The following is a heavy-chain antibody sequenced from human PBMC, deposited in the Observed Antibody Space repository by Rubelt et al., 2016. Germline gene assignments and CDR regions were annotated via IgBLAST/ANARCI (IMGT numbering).Heavy chain of an antibody. CDR1: GFGFSDSW. J-gene: IGHJ4*02. CDR3: ASGRDPFDY. CDR2: ISSDNSYT. Sequence: GGGLVQPGGSLRLSCAASGFGFSDSWMSWIRQAPGKGLEWVSYISSDNSYTNYADSVKGRFTISRDNTKNSLYLRMNSLRAEDTAVYYCASGRDPFDYWGQGTLVTVSS. V-gene: IGHV3-11*06. D-gene: IGHD2-21*02.